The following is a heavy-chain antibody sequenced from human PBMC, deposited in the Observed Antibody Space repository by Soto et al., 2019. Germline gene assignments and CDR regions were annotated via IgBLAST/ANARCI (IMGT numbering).Heavy chain of an antibody. Sequence: QAQLVQSGAEVRKPGASVKVSCKASGYTFTTYDINWVRQAPGQGLEWLGWMDPNGGSTGYAQNFQGRITMTRYISRNTANMELSSLQSEDTAVYYCARERKFDFWRKGLDVWGQGTTVTVSS. J-gene: IGHJ6*02. CDR2: MDPNGGST. D-gene: IGHD3-3*01. V-gene: IGHV1-8*01. CDR3: ARERKFDFWRKGLDV. CDR1: GYTFTTYD.